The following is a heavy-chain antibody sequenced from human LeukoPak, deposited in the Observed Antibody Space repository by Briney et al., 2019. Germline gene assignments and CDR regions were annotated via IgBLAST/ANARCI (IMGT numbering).Heavy chain of an antibody. CDR3: ARDYYDSSGTKNFDY. CDR2: IYSGGST. V-gene: IGHV3-53*01. CDR1: GFTVSSNY. Sequence: GGSLRLSCAASGFTVSSNYMSWVRQAPGKGLEWVSVIYSGGSTYYADSVKGRFTISRDNSKNTLYLQMNSLRAEDTAVYYCARDYYDSSGTKNFDYWGQGTLVTVSS. J-gene: IGHJ4*02. D-gene: IGHD3-22*01.